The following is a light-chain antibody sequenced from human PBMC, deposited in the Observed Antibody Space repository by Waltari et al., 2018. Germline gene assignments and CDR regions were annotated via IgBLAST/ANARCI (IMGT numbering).Light chain of an antibody. CDR3: QTWGTGTHVV. J-gene: IGLJ2*01. CDR1: SGHSSYA. V-gene: IGLV4-69*01. Sequence: QPELTQSPSASASLGASVKLTCILSSGHSSYAIAWHQQHPQKGPRYLMKLNSDGSHNKGDGIPVRFSVSSSGAERYLTISSLQSEDEADYYCQTWGTGTHVVFGGGTKLTVL. CDR2: LNSDGSH.